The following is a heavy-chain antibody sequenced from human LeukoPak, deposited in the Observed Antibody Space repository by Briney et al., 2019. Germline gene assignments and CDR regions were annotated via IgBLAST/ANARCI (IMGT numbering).Heavy chain of an antibody. Sequence: GGSLRLSCAASGFTFSSYGMHWVRQAPGKGLEWVAFIRYDGSNKYYADSVKGRFTISRDNSKNTLYLQMNSLRAEDTAVYYCARAYSSSWYHFDYWGQGTLVTVSS. CDR2: IRYDGSNK. CDR1: GFTFSSYG. V-gene: IGHV3-30*02. J-gene: IGHJ4*02. CDR3: ARAYSSSWYHFDY. D-gene: IGHD6-13*01.